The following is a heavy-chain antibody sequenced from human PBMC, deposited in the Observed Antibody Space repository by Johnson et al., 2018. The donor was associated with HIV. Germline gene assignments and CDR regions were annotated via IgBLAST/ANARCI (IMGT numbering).Heavy chain of an antibody. CDR1: GFTFDDYD. CDR3: ARGEQWLVPDSEDAFDI. J-gene: IGHJ3*02. V-gene: IGHV3-9*01. D-gene: IGHD6-19*01. CDR2: ISWNSGSI. Sequence: VQLVESGGGFRQPGRSLRLSCAASGFTFDDYDMHWVRQAPGKGLEWVSGISWNSGSIDYADSVKGRFTISRDNSKDTLYLQMNSLRAEDTAVYYCARGEQWLVPDSEDAFDIWGQGTMVTVSS.